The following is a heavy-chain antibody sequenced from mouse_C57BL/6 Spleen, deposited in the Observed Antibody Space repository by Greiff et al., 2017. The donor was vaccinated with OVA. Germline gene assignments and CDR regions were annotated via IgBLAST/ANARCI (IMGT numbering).Heavy chain of an antibody. CDR3: ARIWPYGYDVFDY. Sequence: EVKLVESGPGLVKPSQSLSLTCSVTGYSITSGYYWNWIRQFPGNKLEWMGYISYDGSNNYNPSLKNRISITRDTSKNQFFLKLNSVTTEDTATYYCARIWPYGYDVFDYWGQGTTLTVSS. D-gene: IGHD2-2*01. J-gene: IGHJ2*01. V-gene: IGHV3-6*01. CDR1: GYSITSGYY. CDR2: ISYDGSN.